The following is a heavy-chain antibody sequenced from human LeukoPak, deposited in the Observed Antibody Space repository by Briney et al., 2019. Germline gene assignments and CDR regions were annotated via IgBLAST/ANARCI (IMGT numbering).Heavy chain of an antibody. V-gene: IGHV3-30*02. CDR1: GFTFSSLD. CDR2: IQYDGSNK. D-gene: IGHD1-26*01. Sequence: PGGSLRLSCAASGFTFSSLDMHWVRQAPGKGLEWVAFIQYDGSNKYYADSVKGRFTISRDNSKSTLYLQMNSLRAEDAAVYYCAKERTGRYGNEVFDIWGRGTMVTVSS. CDR3: AKERTGRYGNEVFDI. J-gene: IGHJ3*02.